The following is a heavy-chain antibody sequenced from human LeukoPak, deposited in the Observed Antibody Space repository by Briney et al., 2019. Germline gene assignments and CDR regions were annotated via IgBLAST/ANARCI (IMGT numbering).Heavy chain of an antibody. J-gene: IGHJ3*02. D-gene: IGHD6-6*01. V-gene: IGHV7-4-1*02. CDR3: ARDSNPSIAALFDI. CDR1: GYTFTSYA. Sequence: ASVKVSCKASGYTFTSYAMNWVRQAPGQGLEWVGWINTNTGNPTYAQGFTGRFVFSLDTSVSTAYLQISSLKAEDTAVYYCARDSNPSIAALFDIWGQGTMVTVSS. CDR2: INTNTGNP.